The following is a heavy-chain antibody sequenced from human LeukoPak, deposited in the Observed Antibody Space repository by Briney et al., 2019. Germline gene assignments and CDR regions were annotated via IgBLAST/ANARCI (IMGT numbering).Heavy chain of an antibody. V-gene: IGHV3-53*01. CDR1: GFSVSTNY. Sequence: GESLRLSCAASGFSVSTNYMNRVRQAPGKGLEWVSLIYLGGSTYYADSVKGRFTISRDDSKNTVYLQMNSLRVEDTAVYYCARSGSFAVVVTANPPIDWGQGTLVTVSS. D-gene: IGHD2-21*02. CDR3: ARSGSFAVVVTANPPID. J-gene: IGHJ4*02. CDR2: IYLGGST.